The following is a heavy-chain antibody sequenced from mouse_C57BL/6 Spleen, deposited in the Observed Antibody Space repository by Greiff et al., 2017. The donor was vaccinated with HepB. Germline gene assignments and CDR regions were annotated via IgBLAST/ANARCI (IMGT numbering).Heavy chain of an antibody. Sequence: QVQLQQPGAELVKPGASVKLSCKASGYTFTSYWMHWVKQRPGRGLEWIGRIDPNSGGTKYNEKFKSKATLTVDKPSSTAYMQLSSLTSEDSAVYYCARHYYYVGYAMDYWGQGTSVTVSS. J-gene: IGHJ4*01. CDR1: GYTFTSYW. CDR3: ARHYYYVGYAMDY. D-gene: IGHD1-1*01. CDR2: IDPNSGGT. V-gene: IGHV1-72*01.